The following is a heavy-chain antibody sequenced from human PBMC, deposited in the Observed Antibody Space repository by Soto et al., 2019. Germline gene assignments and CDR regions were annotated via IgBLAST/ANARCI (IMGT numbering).Heavy chain of an antibody. J-gene: IGHJ4*02. CDR2: IYYSGST. D-gene: IGHD3-16*01. Sequence: SETLSLTCTVSGGSISSSSYYWGWIRQPPGKGLEWIGSIYYSGSTYYNPSLKSRVTISVDTSKNQFSLKLSSVTAADTAVYYCATQEGMITLGGVVDYWGQGTLVTVSS. CDR3: ATQEGMITLGGVVDY. V-gene: IGHV4-39*01. CDR1: GGSISSSSYY.